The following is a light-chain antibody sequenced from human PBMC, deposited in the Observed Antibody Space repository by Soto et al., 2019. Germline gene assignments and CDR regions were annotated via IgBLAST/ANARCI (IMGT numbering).Light chain of an antibody. Sequence: ENVLTQSPGTLSLSPGERATLSCRASQSVGSSYLAWYQQKPGQAPRLLIYGASSRATGIPDRFSGSGSGTDFTLTISRLEPEDFVMYYCHQYGSSPPVTFRQGTRLEIK. CDR2: GAS. CDR3: HQYGSSPPVT. V-gene: IGKV3-20*01. J-gene: IGKJ5*01. CDR1: QSVGSSY.